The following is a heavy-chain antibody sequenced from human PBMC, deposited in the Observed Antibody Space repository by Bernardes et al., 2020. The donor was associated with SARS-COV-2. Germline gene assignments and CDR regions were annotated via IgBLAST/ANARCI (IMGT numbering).Heavy chain of an antibody. CDR3: ARDHSLYDAWSGAFDY. CDR2: INPNSGGT. V-gene: IGHV1-2*02. D-gene: IGHD3-3*01. CDR1: GYTFIGYN. J-gene: IGHJ4*02. Sequence: ASVKVSCKASGYTFIGYNLHWVRQAPGQGLEYMGWINPNSGGTNYAQKFRGRVTLTRDTSINVAYMELSSLRSDDTARYYCARDHSLYDAWSGAFDYWGQGTLVTVSS.